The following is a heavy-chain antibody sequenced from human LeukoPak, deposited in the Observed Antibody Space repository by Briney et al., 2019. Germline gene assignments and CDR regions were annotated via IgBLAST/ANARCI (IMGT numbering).Heavy chain of an antibody. CDR2: ISYDGSNK. Sequence: GGSLRLSCAASGFTFSSYAMHWVRQAPGKGLEWVAVISYDGSNKYYADSVKGRFTISRDNSKNTLYLQMNSLRAEDTAVYYCARDPEIGIAAERDYWGQGTLVTVSS. CDR3: ARDPEIGIAAERDY. D-gene: IGHD6-13*01. CDR1: GFTFSSYA. V-gene: IGHV3-30-3*01. J-gene: IGHJ4*02.